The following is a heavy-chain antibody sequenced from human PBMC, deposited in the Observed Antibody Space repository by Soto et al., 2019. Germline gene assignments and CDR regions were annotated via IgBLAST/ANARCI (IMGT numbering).Heavy chain of an antibody. Sequence: PGGSLRLSCAASGFTFSSYGVHWVRQAPGKGLEWVAVISYDGSNKYYADSVKGRFTISRDNSKNTLYLQMNSLRAEDTAVYYCAKPHGSGWYYFDYWGQGTLVTVSS. V-gene: IGHV3-30*18. CDR1: GFTFSSYG. CDR2: ISYDGSNK. D-gene: IGHD6-19*01. J-gene: IGHJ4*02. CDR3: AKPHGSGWYYFDY.